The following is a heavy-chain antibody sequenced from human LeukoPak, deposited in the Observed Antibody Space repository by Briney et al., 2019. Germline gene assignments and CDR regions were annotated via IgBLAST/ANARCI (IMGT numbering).Heavy chain of an antibody. CDR3: ARVGILNWFDP. Sequence: GGSLRLSCAASGFTFSSYSMNWVRQAPGKGLEWVSSISSSSSYIYYADSVKGRFTNSRDNAKNSLYLQMNSLRAEDTAVYYCARVGILNWFDPWGQGTLVTVSS. V-gene: IGHV3-21*01. CDR1: GFTFSSYS. J-gene: IGHJ5*02. CDR2: ISSSSSYI.